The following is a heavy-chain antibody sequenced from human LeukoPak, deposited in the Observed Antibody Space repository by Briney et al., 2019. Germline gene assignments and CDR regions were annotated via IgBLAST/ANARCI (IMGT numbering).Heavy chain of an antibody. CDR2: IIPIFGTA. Sequence: SVKVSCKASGGTFSSYAISWVRQAPGQGLEWMGGIIPIFGTANYAQKFQGRVAITADKSTSTAYMELSSLRSEDTAVYYCTRDSGADIVVVPAASDYWGQGTLVTVSS. J-gene: IGHJ4*02. D-gene: IGHD2-2*01. V-gene: IGHV1-69*06. CDR3: TRDSGADIVVVPAASDY. CDR1: GGTFSSYA.